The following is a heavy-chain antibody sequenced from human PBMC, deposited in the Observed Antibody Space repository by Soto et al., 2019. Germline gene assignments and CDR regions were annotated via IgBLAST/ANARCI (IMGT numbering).Heavy chain of an antibody. CDR1: VFTFSSYA. Sequence: VGSLRLSCAASVFTFSSYAMSCVRDSPGKGLEWVSAISGSGGSTYYADSVKGRFTISRGNSKNTLYLQMNSLRAEDTAVYYCAKYYDSSGGAIRYFQYWGQGTLVNVSS. CDR3: AKYYDSSGGAIRYFQY. D-gene: IGHD3-22*01. V-gene: IGHV3-23*01. CDR2: ISGSGGST. J-gene: IGHJ4*02.